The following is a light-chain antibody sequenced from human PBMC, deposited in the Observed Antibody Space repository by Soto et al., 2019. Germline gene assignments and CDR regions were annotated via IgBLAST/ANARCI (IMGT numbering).Light chain of an antibody. V-gene: IGKV3-20*01. CDR2: GAS. CDR1: QSVSSNY. Sequence: EIVLTQSPGTLSLSPGERATLSCRASQSVSSNYFAWYQQTPGQATRLLIYGASSSATVIPNMFSISASGTDFTLTSSRLEHEDFAVYYCQHYGTSALFGPGTKVDIK. CDR3: QHYGTSAL. J-gene: IGKJ3*01.